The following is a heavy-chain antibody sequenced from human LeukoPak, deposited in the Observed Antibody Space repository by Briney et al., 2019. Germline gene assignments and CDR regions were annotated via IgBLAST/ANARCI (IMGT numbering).Heavy chain of an antibody. CDR3: AAELYGVYTDCCTFHI. J-gene: IGHJ3*02. V-gene: IGHV1-46*01. Sequence: ASVKVSCKASGYTFTSYYMHWVRQAPGQGLEWMGIINPSGGSTSYAQKFQGRVTMTRDMSTNTAYMELSSLGSEDSAVYYCAAELYGVYTDCCTFHIWGQGTTVTVSS. D-gene: IGHD4-17*01. CDR1: GYTFTSYY. CDR2: INPSGGST.